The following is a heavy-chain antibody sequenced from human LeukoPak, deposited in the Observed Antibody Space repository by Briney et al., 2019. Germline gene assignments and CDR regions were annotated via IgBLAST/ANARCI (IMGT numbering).Heavy chain of an antibody. CDR2: ISSIISYT. CDR1: GFTFSDYY. V-gene: IGHV3-11*03. CDR3: ARWSNRGLTLQTNLYYYYGMDV. Sequence: GGSLRLSCAPPGFTFSDYYMSRIRQAPGKGLEWVSYISSIISYTNYADSVKGRFTISRDNAKNSLYLQMNSLRAEDTAVYYCARWSNRGLTLQTNLYYYYGMDVWGQGTTVTVSS. D-gene: IGHD1-14*01. J-gene: IGHJ6*02.